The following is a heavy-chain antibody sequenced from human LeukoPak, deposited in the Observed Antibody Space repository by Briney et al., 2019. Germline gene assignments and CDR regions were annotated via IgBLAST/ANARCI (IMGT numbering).Heavy chain of an antibody. CDR2: INHSGST. CDR1: GGSFSGYY. D-gene: IGHD3-22*01. Sequence: SETLSLTCAVYGGSFSGYYWSWIRQPPGKGLGWIGEINHSGSTNYNPTLKSRVTISVDTSNNKFSLKLSSVPAADTAVYYCARGGLLPYYYGMDVWGKGTTVTVSS. V-gene: IGHV4-34*01. CDR3: ARGGLLPYYYGMDV. J-gene: IGHJ6*04.